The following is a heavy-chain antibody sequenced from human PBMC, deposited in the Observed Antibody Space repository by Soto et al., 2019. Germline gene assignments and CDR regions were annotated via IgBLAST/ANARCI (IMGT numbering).Heavy chain of an antibody. V-gene: IGHV4-31*03. CDR2: IYYSGST. Sequence: SETLSLTCTVSAGSISSGGYYWSWIRQHPGKGLEWIGYIYYSGSTYYNPSLKSRVTISVDTSKNQFSLKLSSVTAADTAVYYCASRPVYYYDSSGYYVGDPYAFDIWGQGTMVTVSS. CDR1: AGSISSGGYY. CDR3: ASRPVYYYDSSGYYVGDPYAFDI. J-gene: IGHJ3*02. D-gene: IGHD3-22*01.